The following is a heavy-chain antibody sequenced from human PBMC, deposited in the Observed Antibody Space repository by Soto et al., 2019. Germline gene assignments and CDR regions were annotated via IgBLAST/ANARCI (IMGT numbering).Heavy chain of an antibody. Sequence: VQLVQSGAEVKKPGASVQVSCKASGDTFSRSTIRWVRQAPGQGLEWMGWISAYSGNVKYAWKFQDRVTMTTDTSTSTAYVDLRSLRFDDTAFYYCARANYGDDEYWGQGTLVTVSS. CDR1: GDTFSRST. V-gene: IGHV1-18*01. D-gene: IGHD4-17*01. CDR3: ARANYGDDEY. J-gene: IGHJ4*02. CDR2: ISAYSGNV.